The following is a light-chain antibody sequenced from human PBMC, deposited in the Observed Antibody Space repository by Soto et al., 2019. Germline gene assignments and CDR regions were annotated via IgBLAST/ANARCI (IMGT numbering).Light chain of an antibody. CDR1: HSVRSNY. Sequence: IALTQSPGSLSLSPGERATLSCRASHSVRSNYLAWYQQKPGQAPRLLVYGASSRANGIPDRFSGSGSGTDFTLTISRLEPEDFAVYYCQQYGSSPITFGQGTRLEIK. CDR3: QQYGSSPIT. J-gene: IGKJ5*01. CDR2: GAS. V-gene: IGKV3-20*01.